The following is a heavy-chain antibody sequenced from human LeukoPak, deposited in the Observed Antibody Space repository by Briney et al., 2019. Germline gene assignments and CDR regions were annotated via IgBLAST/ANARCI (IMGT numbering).Heavy chain of an antibody. CDR2: ISGSGGST. J-gene: IGHJ4*02. CDR1: GFTFSSYG. CDR3: ARATPHCTNGVCYSFDY. V-gene: IGHV3-23*01. D-gene: IGHD2-8*01. Sequence: GGSLRLSCAASGFTFSSYGMSWVRQAPGKGLEWVSAISGSGGSTYYADSVKGRFTISRDNSKNTLYLQMNSLRAEDTAVYYCARATPHCTNGVCYSFDYWGQGTLVTVSS.